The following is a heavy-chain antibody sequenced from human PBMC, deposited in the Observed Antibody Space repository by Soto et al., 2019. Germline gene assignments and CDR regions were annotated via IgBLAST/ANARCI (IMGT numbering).Heavy chain of an antibody. CDR1: GFTFTSSA. CDR2: IVVGSGNT. CDR3: ARGRDAASQFYSPHGMDV. J-gene: IGHJ6*02. D-gene: IGHD2-15*01. V-gene: IGHV1-58*01. Sequence: SVKVSCKASGFTFTSSAVQWVRQARGQRLEWIGWIVVGSGNTNYAQKFQERVTITRDMSTSTAYMELSSLRSDDTAIYFCARGRDAASQFYSPHGMDVWGQGTTVTVSS.